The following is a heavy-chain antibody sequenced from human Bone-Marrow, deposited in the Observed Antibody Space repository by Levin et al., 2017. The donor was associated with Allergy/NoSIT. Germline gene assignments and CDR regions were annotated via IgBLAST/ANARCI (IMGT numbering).Heavy chain of an antibody. CDR3: AKHRGGYGGYDDYFDY. Sequence: AGGSLRLSCAASGFTFSSYAMSWVRQAPGKGLEWVSTISGTGGNTFNADSVKGRFTISRDNSKNTLFLQMNSLRAEDTAVYYCAKHRGGYGGYDDYFDYWGQGTLVTVSS. CDR1: GFTFSSYA. CDR2: ISGTGGNT. D-gene: IGHD5-12*01. J-gene: IGHJ4*02. V-gene: IGHV3-23*01.